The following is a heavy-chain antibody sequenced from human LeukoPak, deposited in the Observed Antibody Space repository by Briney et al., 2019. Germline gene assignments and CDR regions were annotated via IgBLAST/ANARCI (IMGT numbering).Heavy chain of an antibody. CDR1: GGTFSSYA. Sequence: SAKVSCKASGGTFSSYAISWVRQAPGQGLEWMGGIIPMFGTTNYAQKFQGRVTINADKSTTTAYMELSSLRSEDTAVYYCARQYTVTTALGLLRWFDPWGQGTLVTVSS. D-gene: IGHD4-17*01. V-gene: IGHV1-69*06. J-gene: IGHJ5*02. CDR2: IIPMFGTT. CDR3: ARQYTVTTALGLLRWFDP.